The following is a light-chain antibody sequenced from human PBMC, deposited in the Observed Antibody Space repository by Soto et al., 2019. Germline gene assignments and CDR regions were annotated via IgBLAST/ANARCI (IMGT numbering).Light chain of an antibody. J-gene: IGKJ3*01. V-gene: IGKV1-27*01. CDR3: QKYDRAPGT. CDR2: AAS. CDR1: QGISHY. Sequence: DIPMTQSPSYLSASVGDRVTITCRASQGISHYLAWYQQKPGKVPKLLIYAASTLQSGVPSRFSGDGSGTEFTLTITSLQPEDVASYYCQKYDRAPGTFGPGTKVEIK.